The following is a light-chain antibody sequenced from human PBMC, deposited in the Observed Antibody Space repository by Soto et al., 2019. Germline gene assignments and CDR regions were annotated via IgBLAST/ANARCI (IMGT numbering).Light chain of an antibody. J-gene: IGLJ1*01. CDR2: GVT. CDR3: NSYTGSSTFV. V-gene: IGLV2-14*01. Sequence: QSALTQPASVSGSPGQSITISCTGTSSDVGGYNYVSWFQQHPGKAPKLMVYGVTNRPSGVSNRFSCSRSGNTASLTISGLQSEEEAEYYCNSYTGSSTFVVGTGTKLTVL. CDR1: SSDVGGYNY.